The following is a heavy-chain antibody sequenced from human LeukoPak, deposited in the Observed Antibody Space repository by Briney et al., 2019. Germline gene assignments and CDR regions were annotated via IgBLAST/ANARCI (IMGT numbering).Heavy chain of an antibody. V-gene: IGHV3-30*18. Sequence: GGSLRLSCAASGFTFSSYAMHSVRQAPGKGLEWVAVISYDGGNKFYADSVKGRFTISRDNSKNALYLQMNSLRAEDTAVYYCAKRFSSTWYQFDYWGQGTLVTVSS. D-gene: IGHD6-13*01. J-gene: IGHJ4*02. CDR1: GFTFSSYA. CDR2: ISYDGGNK. CDR3: AKRFSSTWYQFDY.